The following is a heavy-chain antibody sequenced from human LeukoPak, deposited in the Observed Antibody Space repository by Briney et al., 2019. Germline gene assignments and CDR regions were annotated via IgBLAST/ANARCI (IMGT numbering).Heavy chain of an antibody. D-gene: IGHD6-13*01. CDR3: ASATLIWYSSSWLAAPFDY. V-gene: IGHV3-21*01. Sequence: GGSLRLSCAASGFTFSSYSMNWVRQALGKGLEWVSSISSSSSYIYYADSVKGRFTISRDNAKNSLYLQMNSLRAEDTAVYYCASATLIWYSSSWLAAPFDYWGQGTLVTVSS. CDR2: ISSSSSYI. J-gene: IGHJ4*02. CDR1: GFTFSSYS.